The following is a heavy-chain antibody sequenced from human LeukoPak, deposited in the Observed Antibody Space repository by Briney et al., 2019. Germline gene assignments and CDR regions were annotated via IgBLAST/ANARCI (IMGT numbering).Heavy chain of an antibody. Sequence: SETLSLTCAVYGGSFSGVYWSWIRQPPGQGLKWIGVINHSGSTYSNPSLKSRVTISVDTSKNQFSLKLSSVTAADTAVYYCARALDGYSSTRGYFDYWGQGTLVTVSS. CDR2: INHSGST. J-gene: IGHJ4*02. CDR3: ARALDGYSSTRGYFDY. D-gene: IGHD6-13*01. V-gene: IGHV4-34*01. CDR1: GGSFSGVY.